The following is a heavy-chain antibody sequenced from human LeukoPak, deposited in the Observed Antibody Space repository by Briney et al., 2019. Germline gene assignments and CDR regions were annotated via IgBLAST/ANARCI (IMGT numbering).Heavy chain of an antibody. CDR2: IYYSGST. Sequence: PSETLSLTCTVSGGSISSYYWSWIRQPPGKGLEWIGYIYYSGSTNYNPSLKSRVTISVDTSKNQFSLKLSSVTAADTAVYYCASVVPAAKWDWIDPWGQGTLVTVSS. V-gene: IGHV4-59*08. CDR3: ASVVPAAKWDWIDP. CDR1: GGSISSYY. D-gene: IGHD2-2*01. J-gene: IGHJ5*02.